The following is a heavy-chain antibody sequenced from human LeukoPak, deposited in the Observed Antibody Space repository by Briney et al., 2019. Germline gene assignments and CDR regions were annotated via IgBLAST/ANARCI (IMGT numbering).Heavy chain of an antibody. CDR2: IWYDGSNK. CDR3: AKAMEGANIFDY. D-gene: IGHD1-26*01. V-gene: IGHV3-33*06. CDR1: GFTFSSYG. J-gene: IGHJ4*02. Sequence: PGGSLRLSCAASGFTFSSYGVHWVRQAPGKGLEWVAVIWYDGSNKYYADSVKGRFTISRDNSKNTLYLQMNSLRAEDTAVYYCAKAMEGANIFDYWGQGTLVTVSP.